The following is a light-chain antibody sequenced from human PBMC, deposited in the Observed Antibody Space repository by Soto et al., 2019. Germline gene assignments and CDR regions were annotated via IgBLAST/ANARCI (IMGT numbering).Light chain of an antibody. CDR3: QQRSNWST. CDR1: QSVSSY. CDR2: DAS. V-gene: IGKV3-11*01. J-gene: IGKJ5*01. Sequence: SVLTQSPATLSLSPGERATLSCRASQSVSSYLAWYQQKPGQAPRLLIYDASNRATGIPARFSGSGSGTDFTLTISSLEPEDFAVYYCQQRSNWSTFGQGTRLEI.